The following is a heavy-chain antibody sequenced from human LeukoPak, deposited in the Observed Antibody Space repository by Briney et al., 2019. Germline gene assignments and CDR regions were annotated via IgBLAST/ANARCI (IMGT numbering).Heavy chain of an antibody. CDR3: AKDAGYCSGGSCYYFDY. Sequence: GRCLSLSWAVSGFTFSSLSTSWVRHPPAKGLEWDSAISCRGGSTYYADSVEGGLTLSRDNSKHTLYLQMNSLRAEDTAVYSCAKDAGYCSGGSCYYFDYWGQGTLVTVSS. CDR1: GFTFSSLS. CDR2: ISCRGGST. D-gene: IGHD2-15*01. V-gene: IGHV3-23*01. J-gene: IGHJ4*02.